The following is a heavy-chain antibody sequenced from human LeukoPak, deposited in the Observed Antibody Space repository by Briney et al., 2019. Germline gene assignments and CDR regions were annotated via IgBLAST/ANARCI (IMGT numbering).Heavy chain of an antibody. V-gene: IGHV4-30-2*01. CDR2: IYHSGST. D-gene: IGHD6-19*01. CDR1: GGSISSGGYS. J-gene: IGHJ4*02. Sequence: SETLSLTCTVSGGSISSGGYSWSWIRQPPGKGLEWIGYIYHSGSTYYNPSLKSRVTISVDRSKNQFSLKLSSVTAADTAVYYCARVRYSSGWYYFDYWGQGTLVTVSS. CDR3: ARVRYSSGWYYFDY.